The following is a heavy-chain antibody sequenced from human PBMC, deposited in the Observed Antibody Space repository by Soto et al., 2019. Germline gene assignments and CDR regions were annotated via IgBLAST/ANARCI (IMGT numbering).Heavy chain of an antibody. CDR2: ISSSSSYI. CDR1: GFTFNTYA. CDR3: ARDRGKYGMDV. V-gene: IGHV3-21*01. J-gene: IGHJ6*02. Sequence: GGSLRLSCSTSGFTFNTYAMNWVRQAPGKGLEWVSSISSSSSYIYYADSVKGRFTISRDNAKNSLYLQMNSLRAEDTAVYYCARDRGKYGMDVWGQGTMVTVSS.